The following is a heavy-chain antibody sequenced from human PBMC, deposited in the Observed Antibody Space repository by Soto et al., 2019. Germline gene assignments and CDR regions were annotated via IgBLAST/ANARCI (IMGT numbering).Heavy chain of an antibody. CDR3: ASTYSTSGYWFDP. J-gene: IGHJ5*02. D-gene: IGHD6-13*01. CDR1: GFSLSNAGLG. Sequence: QVTVKESGPVLVKPTETLTLTCTVSGFSLSNAGLGVSWIRQPPGKTLEWLAHIFSNDEKSYSTSLKSRLTISKDTSKSQVVLTMTIMDPVDTATYYCASTYSTSGYWFDPWGQGTLVTVSS. V-gene: IGHV2-26*04. CDR2: IFSNDEK.